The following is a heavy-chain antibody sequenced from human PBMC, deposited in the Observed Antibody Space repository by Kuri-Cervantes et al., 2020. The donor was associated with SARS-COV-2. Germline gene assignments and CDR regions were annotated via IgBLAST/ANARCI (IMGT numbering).Heavy chain of an antibody. CDR3: ARWGGQPDSSGPNEL. J-gene: IGHJ4*02. D-gene: IGHD3-22*01. Sequence: GSLRLSFDVSGGSISSSNWWSWVRQPPGKGLEWIGEIYHSVSTNYNPSLKSRVTISVDKSKNQFSLKLSSVTAADTAVYYCARWGGQPDSSGPNELWGQGTLVTVSS. CDR2: IYHSVST. V-gene: IGHV4-4*02. CDR1: GGSISSSNW.